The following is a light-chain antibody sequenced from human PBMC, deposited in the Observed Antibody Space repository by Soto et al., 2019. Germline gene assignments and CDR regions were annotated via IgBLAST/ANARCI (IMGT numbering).Light chain of an antibody. J-gene: IGLJ2*01. CDR1: SSNIGGNT. CDR2: KND. V-gene: IGLV1-44*01. Sequence: QSVLTQPPSASGTPGQRVTISCSGSSSNIGGNTVNWYQQLPGTAPKLLIYKNDQRPSGVPDRFSGSKSGTSASLAIGGLQSADEADYYCAAWDDSLNGVVFGGGTKLTVL. CDR3: AAWDDSLNGVV.